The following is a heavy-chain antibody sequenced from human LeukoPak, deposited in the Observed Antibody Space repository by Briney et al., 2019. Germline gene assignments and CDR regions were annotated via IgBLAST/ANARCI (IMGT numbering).Heavy chain of an antibody. CDR2: IRQDGGDQ. V-gene: IGHV3-7*01. CDR1: GFTFSSYG. Sequence: SGGSLRLSCAASGFTFSSYGMTWVRQAPGKGLEWVANIRQDGGDQYYVDSVKGRFTISRDNAKNSLYLQMNSLRAEDTAVYYCARERAPRGYFDYWGQGTLVTVSS. CDR3: ARERAPRGYFDY. J-gene: IGHJ4*02.